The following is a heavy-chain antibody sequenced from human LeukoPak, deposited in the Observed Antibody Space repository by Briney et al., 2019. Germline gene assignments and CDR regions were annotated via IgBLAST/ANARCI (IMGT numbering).Heavy chain of an antibody. CDR1: GGSISSYY. CDR3: ARYSGSYLENWFDP. D-gene: IGHD1-26*01. J-gene: IGHJ5*02. Sequence: SETLSLTCTVSGGSISSYYWSWIRQPAGKGLEWIGRIYTSGSTNYNPSLKSRVTMSVDTSKNQFSLKLSSVTAADTAVYYCARYSGSYLENWFDPWGQGTLVTVSS. CDR2: IYTSGST. V-gene: IGHV4-4*07.